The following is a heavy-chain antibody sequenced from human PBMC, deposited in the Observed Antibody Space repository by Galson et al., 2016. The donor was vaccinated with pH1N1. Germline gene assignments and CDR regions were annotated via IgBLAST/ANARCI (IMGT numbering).Heavy chain of an antibody. V-gene: IGHV3-48*01. CDR3: ARDTTVTTGPRWFAS. Sequence: SLRLSCAASGFLFSSFGTNWVRQAPGKGLEWIAYISSSRSVIKYADSVRGRFTVSRDHVKNSLDLQMNSLRVDDTAVYYCARDTTVTTGPRWFASWGQGTLVSVSS. CDR1: GFLFSSFG. CDR2: ISSSRSVI. D-gene: IGHD4-17*01. J-gene: IGHJ5*01.